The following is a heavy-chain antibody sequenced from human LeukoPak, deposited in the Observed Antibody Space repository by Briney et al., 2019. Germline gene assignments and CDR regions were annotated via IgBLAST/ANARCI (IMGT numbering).Heavy chain of an antibody. J-gene: IGHJ4*02. V-gene: IGHV3-66*02. CDR2: IYSGGST. CDR1: GFTFDDYG. Sequence: PGGSLRLSCAASGFTFDDYGMSWVRQAPGKGLEWVSVIYSGGSTYYADSVKGRFTISRDNSKNTLYLQMNSLRAEDTAVYYCARAYYDFWSGYYFDYWGQGTLVTVSS. CDR3: ARAYYDFWSGYYFDY. D-gene: IGHD3-3*01.